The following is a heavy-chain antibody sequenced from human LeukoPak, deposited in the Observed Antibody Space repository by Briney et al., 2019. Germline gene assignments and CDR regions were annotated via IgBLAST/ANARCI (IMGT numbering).Heavy chain of an antibody. J-gene: IGHJ1*01. V-gene: IGHV4-39*01. CDR1: GDSVSRSDSY. CDR2: IYYSGRT. CDR3: ARRHYYDGSGYLE. D-gene: IGHD3-22*01. Sequence: SETLSLTWSVSGDSVSRSDSYWDWIRQPPGKGLEWIGTIYYSGRTYYSPSLKSRVTMSVDPSNNQFSLSLRSVTAADTAVYYCARRHYYDGSGYLEWGQGTLLSVSS.